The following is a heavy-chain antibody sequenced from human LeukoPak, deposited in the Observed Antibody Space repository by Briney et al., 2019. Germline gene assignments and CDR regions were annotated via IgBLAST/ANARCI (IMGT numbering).Heavy chain of an antibody. Sequence: GGSLRLSCAASGFTFSSCNMNWVRQAPGKGLEWVSSISSSSRYIYYADSVKGRFTISRDNAKNSLYLQMNSLRAEDTAVYYCAAGSSVDYWGQGTLVTVSS. V-gene: IGHV3-21*01. CDR2: ISSSSRYI. CDR3: AAGSSVDY. D-gene: IGHD3-10*01. J-gene: IGHJ4*02. CDR1: GFTFSSCN.